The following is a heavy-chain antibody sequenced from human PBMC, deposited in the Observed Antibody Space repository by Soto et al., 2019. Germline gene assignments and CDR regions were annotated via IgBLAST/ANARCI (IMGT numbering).Heavy chain of an antibody. CDR2: IIPILGIA. CDR1: GGTFSSYT. D-gene: IGHD6-13*01. J-gene: IGHJ6*03. Sequence: QVQLVHSGAEVQKPGSSVKVSCKAYGGTFSSYTISWVRQAPGQGLEWMGRIIPILGIANYAQKFQGRVTITADKSTSTAYMELSSLRSEDTAVYYCAREGDIAAAGNDRYYYYYYYMDVWGKGTTVTVSS. V-gene: IGHV1-69*04. CDR3: AREGDIAAAGNDRYYYYYYYMDV.